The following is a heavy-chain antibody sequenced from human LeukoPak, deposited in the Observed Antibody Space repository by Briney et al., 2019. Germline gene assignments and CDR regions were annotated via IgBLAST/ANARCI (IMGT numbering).Heavy chain of an antibody. D-gene: IGHD1-14*01. Sequence: SETLSLTCTVSGYSISSGYYWGWIRQPPGKGLEWVGSIYHSGSTYYNPSLKSRVTISVDTSKNHFSLRLSSVTAADTAVYYCARNNPNSPTIDYWGQGTLVTVSS. CDR2: IYHSGST. CDR1: GYSISSGYY. J-gene: IGHJ4*02. CDR3: ARNNPNSPTIDY. V-gene: IGHV4-38-2*02.